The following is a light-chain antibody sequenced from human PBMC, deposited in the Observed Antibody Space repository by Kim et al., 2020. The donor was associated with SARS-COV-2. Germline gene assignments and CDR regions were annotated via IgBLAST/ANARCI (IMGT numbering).Light chain of an antibody. V-gene: IGLV2-14*03. Sequence: GQSITISCTGTDSDVGDYNYVSWYQQHPGKAPKLMIYDVSQRPSGVANRFSGSKSGNTASLAISGLQAEDEAAYYCSSYTSSSTWVFGGGTRSPS. CDR2: DVS. J-gene: IGLJ3*02. CDR3: SSYTSSSTWV. CDR1: DSDVGDYNY.